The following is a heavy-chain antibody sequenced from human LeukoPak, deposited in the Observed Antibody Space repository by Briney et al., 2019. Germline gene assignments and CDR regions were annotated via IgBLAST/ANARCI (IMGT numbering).Heavy chain of an antibody. CDR3: ARVGHTSGWDFDY. CDR1: GYTFTGHY. Sequence: ASVKVSCKASGYTFTGHYIHWVRQAPGQGLEWMGFINPNSGGTNYAQKFQGRVTMTRDTSITTAYMELRRVTSDGTAVYYCARVGHTSGWDFDYWGQGTLVTVSS. CDR2: INPNSGGT. J-gene: IGHJ4*02. V-gene: IGHV1-2*02. D-gene: IGHD6-19*01.